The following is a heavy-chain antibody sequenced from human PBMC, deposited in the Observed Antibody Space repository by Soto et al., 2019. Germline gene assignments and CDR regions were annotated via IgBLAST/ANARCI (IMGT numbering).Heavy chain of an antibody. CDR3: AREFYYDSGASKYYYYGMDV. J-gene: IGHJ6*02. Sequence: QVQLVQSGAEVKKPGASVKVSCKASGYTFTSYGISWVRQAPGQGLEWMGWISAYNGNTHYAQKLQGRVTLTTDTSTTTAYMELRSLRSDDTAVYYCAREFYYDSGASKYYYYGMDVWGQGTAVTVSS. CDR2: ISAYNGNT. D-gene: IGHD3-22*01. CDR1: GYTFTSYG. V-gene: IGHV1-18*01.